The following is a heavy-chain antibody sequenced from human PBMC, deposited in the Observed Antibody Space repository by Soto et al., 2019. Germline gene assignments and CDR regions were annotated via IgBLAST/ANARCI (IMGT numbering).Heavy chain of an antibody. CDR3: AREYSGGNWNDAGRFDP. V-gene: IGHV1-2*04. D-gene: IGHD1-1*01. CDR2: INPNSGGT. CDR1: GYTFTGYY. J-gene: IGHJ5*02. Sequence: ASVKVSCKASGYTFTGYYMHWVRQAPGQGLEWMGWINPNSGGTNYAQKFQGWVTMTRDTSISTAYMELSRLRSDDTAVYYCAREYSGGNWNDAGRFDPWGQGTLVTVSS.